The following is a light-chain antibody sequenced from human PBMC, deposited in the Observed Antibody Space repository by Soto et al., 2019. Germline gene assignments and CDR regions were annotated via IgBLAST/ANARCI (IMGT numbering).Light chain of an antibody. V-gene: IGLV2-8*01. CDR2: EVS. CDR3: SSYAGSNKLGV. J-gene: IGLJ1*01. Sequence: QSALTQPPSASGSPGQSVTISCTGTSSDVGGYNYVSWYQQHPGKAPKLMMYEVSKRPSGVPDRFSGSKSGNTASLTVSGLQAEDEADYYCSSYAGSNKLGVFGNGTQLTVL. CDR1: SSDVGGYNY.